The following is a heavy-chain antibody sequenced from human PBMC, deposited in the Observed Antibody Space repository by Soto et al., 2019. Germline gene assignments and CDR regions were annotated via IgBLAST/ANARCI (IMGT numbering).Heavy chain of an antibody. CDR1: GYRFSSYY. D-gene: IGHD2-2*01. V-gene: IGHV1-46*01. CDR3: ARDHGDIVVVPAALHDYYGMDV. Sequence: AAWQVSSKASGYRFSSYYMHWLRQAPGQRLEGMGIITPSGGSTSYAQKFQGRVTMTRDTSTSTVYMEVSSMRSEDTAVYYCARDHGDIVVVPAALHDYYGMDVWGQGTTVTVSS. CDR2: ITPSGGST. J-gene: IGHJ6*02.